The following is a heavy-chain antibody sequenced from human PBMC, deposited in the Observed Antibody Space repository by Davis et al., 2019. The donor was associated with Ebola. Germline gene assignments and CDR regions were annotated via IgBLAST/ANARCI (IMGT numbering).Heavy chain of an antibody. CDR3: ARDSVPCSGGSYNGGFDP. CDR1: GYTFTDYY. V-gene: IGHV1-2*02. J-gene: IGHJ5*02. D-gene: IGHD2-15*01. Sequence: AASVKVSCKASGYTFTDYYMHWVRQAPGQGLEWMGWINPNSGGTNYAQKFQGRVTMTRDTSISTVYMELSRLRSDDTAVYYCARDSVPCSGGSYNGGFDPWGQGTLVTVSS. CDR2: INPNSGGT.